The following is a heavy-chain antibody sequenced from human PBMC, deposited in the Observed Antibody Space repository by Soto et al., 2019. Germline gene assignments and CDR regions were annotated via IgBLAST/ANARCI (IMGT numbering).Heavy chain of an antibody. Sequence: EAQLLESGGGLVQPGGSLRLSCAGSGFTFGDYAMNWVRQAPGKGLEWVAGISGGASTTYYADSVKGRFSIARDNSANTVSLQMHSLRAEDTAIYYCAKIKPLQFGRFYYDAMDVWGQGTAVTVSS. D-gene: IGHD2-15*01. CDR2: ISGGASTT. CDR3: AKIKPLQFGRFYYDAMDV. J-gene: IGHJ6*02. V-gene: IGHV3-23*01. CDR1: GFTFGDYA.